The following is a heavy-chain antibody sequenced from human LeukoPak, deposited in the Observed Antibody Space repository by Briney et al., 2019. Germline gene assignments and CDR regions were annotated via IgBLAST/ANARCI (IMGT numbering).Heavy chain of an antibody. V-gene: IGHV1-69*05. CDR2: IIPIFGTA. CDR3: ASTGGRGYDY. D-gene: IGHD3-16*01. J-gene: IGHJ4*02. CDR1: GGTFSSYA. Sequence: VASVKVSCKASGGTFSSYAISWVRQAPGQGLEWMGGIIPIFGTANYAQKFQGRVTITTDESTSTAYMELSSLRSEDTAVYYCASTGGRGYDYWGQGTLVTVSS.